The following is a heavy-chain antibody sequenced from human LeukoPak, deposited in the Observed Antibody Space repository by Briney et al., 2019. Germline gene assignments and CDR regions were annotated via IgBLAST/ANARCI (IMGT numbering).Heavy chain of an antibody. CDR3: AKSIAVAFYS. D-gene: IGHD6-19*01. Sequence: GGSLRLSCAASGFTFSSFAMSWVRQAPGKGLDWVSSISGSGVGTYYADSVKGRFTISRDNSKNTLYLQMNSLRAEDTAVYYCAKSIAVAFYSWGQGTLVTVSS. V-gene: IGHV3-23*01. CDR1: GFTFSSFA. CDR2: ISGSGVGT. J-gene: IGHJ4*02.